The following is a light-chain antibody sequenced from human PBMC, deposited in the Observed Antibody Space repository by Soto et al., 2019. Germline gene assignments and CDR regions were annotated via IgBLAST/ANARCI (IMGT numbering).Light chain of an antibody. V-gene: IGLV2-14*01. Sequence: QSVLTQPASVSGSPGQSITISCTGTSSDVGGYNFVSWYQQHPGKAPKLMIYQVNNRPSEISNRFSGSKSGNTASLTISGLQAEDEADYYCSSYTSSSTFVFGTGTKLTVL. J-gene: IGLJ1*01. CDR2: QVN. CDR3: SSYTSSSTFV. CDR1: SSDVGGYNF.